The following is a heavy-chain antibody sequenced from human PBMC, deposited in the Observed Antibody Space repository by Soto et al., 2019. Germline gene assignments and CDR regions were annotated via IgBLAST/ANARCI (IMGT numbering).Heavy chain of an antibody. J-gene: IGHJ4*02. D-gene: IGHD6-13*01. CDR1: GGSISSNF. CDR2: VYNSGST. Sequence: SETLRLPCTVSGGSISSNFLTWIRQPPGKGLEWIGYVYNSGSTNYNPSLKSRVTISEDTSKSQFSLKANSMTAADTAVYYCARYRREAVAGYTLDNWGQGILVTVSS. CDR3: ARYRREAVAGYTLDN. V-gene: IGHV4-59*01.